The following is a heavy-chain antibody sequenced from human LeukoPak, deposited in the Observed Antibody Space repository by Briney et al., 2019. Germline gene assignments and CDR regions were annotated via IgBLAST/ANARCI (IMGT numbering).Heavy chain of an antibody. Sequence: GESLKISCKVSGYSFTNYWIGWVRQMPGKGLEWMGVIYPDDSDTRYSPSFQGQVTISADKSVSTAYLQWSSLKASDTAMYYCARQNRRAYFDYWGQGTLVTVSS. J-gene: IGHJ4*02. CDR3: ARQNRRAYFDY. CDR2: IYPDDSDT. V-gene: IGHV5-51*01. CDR1: GYSFTNYW.